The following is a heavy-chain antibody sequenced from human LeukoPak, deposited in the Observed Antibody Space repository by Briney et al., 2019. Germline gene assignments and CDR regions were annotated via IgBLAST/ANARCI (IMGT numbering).Heavy chain of an antibody. V-gene: IGHV1-2*06. CDR2: INPNSGGT. Sequence: ASVKVSCKASGYTFTGYYMHWVRQAPGQGLEWMGRINPNSGGTNYAQKFQGRVTMTRDTSISTAYMELSRLRSDDTAVYYCARERGCSSTSRYRFDPWGQGTLVTVSS. CDR3: ARERGCSSTSRYRFDP. D-gene: IGHD2-2*02. CDR1: GYTFTGYY. J-gene: IGHJ5*02.